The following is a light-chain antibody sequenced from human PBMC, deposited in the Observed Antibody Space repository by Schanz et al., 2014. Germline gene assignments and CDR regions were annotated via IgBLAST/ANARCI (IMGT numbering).Light chain of an antibody. CDR1: SSDVGAYNY. CDR3: CSYTSSSAVV. V-gene: IGLV2-8*01. Sequence: QSVLTQPPSASGSPGQSVTISCTGTSSDVGAYNYVSWYQQHPGKAPKLMIYDVSKRPSGVPDRFSGSKSGNTASLTVSGLQAEDEADYYCCSYTSSSAVVFGGGTKMTVL. CDR2: DVS. J-gene: IGLJ2*01.